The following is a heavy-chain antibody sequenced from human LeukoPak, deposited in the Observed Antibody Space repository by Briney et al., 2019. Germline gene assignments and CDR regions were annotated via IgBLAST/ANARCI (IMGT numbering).Heavy chain of an antibody. D-gene: IGHD5-24*01. CDR2: INPNSGGT. J-gene: IGHJ4*02. V-gene: IGHV1-2*02. Sequence: ASVKVSCKASGYTFTCYYMHWVRHAPGQGLELMGWINPNSGGTNYAQKVQGRVTMTMDTSISTAYMELSRLRSDDTAVYYCARDQTHPGDGYRGLYYFDYWGQGTLVTVSS. CDR1: GYTFTCYY. CDR3: ARDQTHPGDGYRGLYYFDY.